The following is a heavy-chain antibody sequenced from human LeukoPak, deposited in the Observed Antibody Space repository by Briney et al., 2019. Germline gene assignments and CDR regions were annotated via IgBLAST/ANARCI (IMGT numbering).Heavy chain of an antibody. CDR2: ITSNSSYI. V-gene: IGHV3-21*01. J-gene: IGHJ4*02. D-gene: IGHD5-18*01. Sequence: GGSLRLSCVAPGFTFSTYSMNWVRQAPGEGLEWVSSITSNSSYIHYADSVKGRFTISRDNAKNSLYLQMNSLRAEDTAAYYCARADRYSYSDYWGQGTLVTVSS. CDR3: ARADRYSYSDY. CDR1: GFTFSTYS.